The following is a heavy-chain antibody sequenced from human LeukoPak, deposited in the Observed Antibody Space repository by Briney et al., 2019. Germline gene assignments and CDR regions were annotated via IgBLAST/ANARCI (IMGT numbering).Heavy chain of an antibody. CDR1: GYTFIGYY. CDR3: ARGPVRDYSNY. V-gene: IGHV1-2*02. J-gene: IGHJ4*02. Sequence: GASVKVSCKESGYTFIGYYIHWLRQAPGQGLEWMGWINPSNGGANYAQRFQGRVAMTRDTSISTAYMEMSRLTFDDTAVYYCARGPVRDYSNYWGQGTLVTVSS. D-gene: IGHD4-11*01. CDR2: INPSNGGA.